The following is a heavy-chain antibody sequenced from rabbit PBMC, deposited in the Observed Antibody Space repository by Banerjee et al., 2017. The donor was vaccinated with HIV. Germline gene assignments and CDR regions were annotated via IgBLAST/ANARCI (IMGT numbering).Heavy chain of an antibody. Sequence: QSLEESGGDLVKPGASLTLTCTASGFSFSSNYYMCWVRQAPGKGLEWIACIYAGSGGSTYYASWAKGRFTISKTSSTTVTLQMTSLTAADTATYFCARSIYSSVGYTSFRLNLWGPGTLVTVS. D-gene: IGHD1-1*01. CDR1: GFSFSSNYY. CDR2: IYAGSGGST. CDR3: ARSIYSSVGYTSFRLNL. J-gene: IGHJ3*01. V-gene: IGHV1S40*01.